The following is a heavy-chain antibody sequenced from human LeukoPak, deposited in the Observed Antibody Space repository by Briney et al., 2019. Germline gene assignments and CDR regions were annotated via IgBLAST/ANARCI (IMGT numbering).Heavy chain of an antibody. CDR3: AKVRIYYFDY. CDR2: IIGRGGST. D-gene: IGHD3-10*01. V-gene: IGHV3-23*01. CDR1: GFTFSSYA. J-gene: IGHJ4*02. Sequence: SGGCLRLACAASGFTFSSYAMSWVRQAPGSVRGWVASIIGRGGSTYYADSGEGRFTISSDNSKNTLYLQMNSLRAEDTAVYYCAKVRIYYFDYWGQGTLVTVSS.